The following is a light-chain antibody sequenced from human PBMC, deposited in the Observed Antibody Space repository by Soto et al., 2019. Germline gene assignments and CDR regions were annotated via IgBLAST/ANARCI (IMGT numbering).Light chain of an antibody. Sequence: EIVLTQSPGTLSLSPGERATLSCRASQTVSSNYLAWYQQKPGQAPRLLIYAASTRATGIPDRFSGSGSGTEFTLTISSLQSEDFAVYYCQQYNNWPITFGQGTRLEIK. CDR1: QTVSSN. J-gene: IGKJ5*01. V-gene: IGKV3D-15*01. CDR2: AAS. CDR3: QQYNNWPIT.